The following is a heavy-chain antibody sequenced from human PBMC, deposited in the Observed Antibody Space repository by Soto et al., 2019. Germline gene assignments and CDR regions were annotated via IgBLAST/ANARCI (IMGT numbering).Heavy chain of an antibody. Sequence: SETLSLTCAVNGGSFRGYYWSWLRQPPGKGLEWIGEINQSGTTHYNPSLKRRINISIDTSKNQFSLNLTSVTAADTATYYCARDIITVIGGEIYYYFGMDVWGQGTTVTVS. CDR2: INQSGTT. CDR1: GGSFRGYY. V-gene: IGHV4-34*01. J-gene: IGHJ6*02. CDR3: ARDIITVIGGEIYYYFGMDV. D-gene: IGHD3-10*01.